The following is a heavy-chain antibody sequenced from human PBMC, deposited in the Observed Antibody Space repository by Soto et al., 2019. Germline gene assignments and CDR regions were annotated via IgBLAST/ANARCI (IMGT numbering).Heavy chain of an antibody. CDR2: IYYSGST. CDR3: ATLRWSRGFDY. CDR1: SGSISRNNYY. V-gene: IGHV4-39*01. D-gene: IGHD4-17*01. Sequence: SETLSLTCTVFSGSISRNNYYLGWIRQPPGKGLEWIGSIYYSGSTYYNPSLKSRITVSVDTSKNQFSLNLSSVTAADTAVYYCATLRWSRGFDYWGQGALVTVSS. J-gene: IGHJ4*02.